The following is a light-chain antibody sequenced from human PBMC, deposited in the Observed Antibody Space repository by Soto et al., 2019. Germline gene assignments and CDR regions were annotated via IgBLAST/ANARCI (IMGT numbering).Light chain of an antibody. CDR3: QSYDISLSGSV. CDR2: GNT. J-gene: IGLJ1*01. CDR1: SSNIGAGYD. Sequence: QSALTQPPSVSRAPGQRVTISCTGSSSNIGAGYDVHWYQQVPGTAPKLLIYGNTNRPSGVPDRFSGSKSGTSASLAITGLQAEDEADYYCQSYDISLSGSVFGTGTKVTVL. V-gene: IGLV1-40*01.